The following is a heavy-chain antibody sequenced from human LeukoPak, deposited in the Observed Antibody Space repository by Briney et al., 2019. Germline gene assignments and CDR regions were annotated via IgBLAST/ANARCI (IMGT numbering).Heavy chain of an antibody. Sequence: PGGSLRLSCAASGFTFSSYGMHWVRQAPGKGLEWVAVIWYDGSNKYYADSVKGRFTISRDNSKNTLYLQMNSLRAEDTAVYYCARDPGGSNGGFDYWGQGTLVTVSS. CDR1: GFTFSSYG. CDR2: IWYDGSNK. V-gene: IGHV3-33*01. D-gene: IGHD3-16*01. CDR3: ARDPGGSNGGFDY. J-gene: IGHJ4*02.